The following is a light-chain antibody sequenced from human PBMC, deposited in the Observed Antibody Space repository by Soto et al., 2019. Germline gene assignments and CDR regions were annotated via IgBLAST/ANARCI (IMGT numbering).Light chain of an antibody. V-gene: IGKV3-11*01. J-gene: IGKJ5*01. CDR2: DTS. Sequence: EIVMTQSPATLSVSPGGRATLSCRASQSIGNKLAWYQHKPGQAPRVLIYDTSTRAAGIPARFSGSGSGTDFTLTISSLEPEDFAVYYCQQRNVWPPITFGQGTRLEIK. CDR3: QQRNVWPPIT. CDR1: QSIGNK.